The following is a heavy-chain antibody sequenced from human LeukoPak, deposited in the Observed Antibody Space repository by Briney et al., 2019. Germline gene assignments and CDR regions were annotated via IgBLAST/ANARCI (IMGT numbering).Heavy chain of an antibody. J-gene: IGHJ4*02. CDR3: ARGPGDYGDSPFDY. D-gene: IGHD4-17*01. Sequence: SETLSLTCTVSGGSISSYYWSWIRQPPGKGLGWIGYIYYSGSTNYNPSLKSRVTISVDTSKNQFSLKLSSVTAADTAVYYCARGPGDYGDSPFDYWGQGTLVTVSS. V-gene: IGHV4-59*01. CDR1: GGSISSYY. CDR2: IYYSGST.